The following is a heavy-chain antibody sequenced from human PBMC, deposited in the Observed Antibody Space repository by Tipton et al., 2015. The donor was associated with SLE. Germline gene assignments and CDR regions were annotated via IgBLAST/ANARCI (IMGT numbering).Heavy chain of an antibody. CDR3: AREKGRYSSECDAFDI. J-gene: IGHJ3*02. V-gene: IGHV3-11*04. CDR1: GFTFSDYY. Sequence: SLRLSCAASGFTFSDYYMSWIRQAPGKGLEWVSYISSSGSTIYYADSVKGRFTISRDNAKNSLYLQMNSLRAEDTAVYYCAREKGRYSSECDAFDIWGQGTMVTVSS. D-gene: IGHD6-19*01. CDR2: ISSSGSTI.